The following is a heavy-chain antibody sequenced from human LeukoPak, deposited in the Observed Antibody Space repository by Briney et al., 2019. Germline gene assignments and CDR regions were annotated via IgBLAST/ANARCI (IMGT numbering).Heavy chain of an antibody. D-gene: IGHD4-17*01. CDR3: AGSSYGDYGFTTSSFDY. CDR1: GGTFSSYA. V-gene: IGHV1-69*04. Sequence: SVKVSCKASGGTFSSYAISWVRQAPGQGLEWVGRIIPIFGIANYAQKFQGRVTITADKSTSTAYMELSSLRSEDTAVYYCAGSSYGDYGFTTSSFDYWGQGTLVTVSS. J-gene: IGHJ4*02. CDR2: IIPIFGIA.